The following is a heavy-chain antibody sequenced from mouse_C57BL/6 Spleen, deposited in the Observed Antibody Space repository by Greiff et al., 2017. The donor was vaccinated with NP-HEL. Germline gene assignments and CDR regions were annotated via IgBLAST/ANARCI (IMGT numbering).Heavy chain of an antibody. J-gene: IGHJ3*01. CDR2: IYPGSGST. D-gene: IGHD1-1*01. CDR1: GYTFTSYW. CDR3: ARRDYGSSPWFAY. V-gene: IGHV1-55*01. Sequence: QVQLQQPGAELVKPGASVKMSCKASGYTFTSYWLTWVKQRPGQGLEWIGDIYPGSGSTNYNEKFKSKATLTVDTSSSTAYMQLSSLTSEDSAVYYCARRDYGSSPWFAYWGQGTLVTVSA.